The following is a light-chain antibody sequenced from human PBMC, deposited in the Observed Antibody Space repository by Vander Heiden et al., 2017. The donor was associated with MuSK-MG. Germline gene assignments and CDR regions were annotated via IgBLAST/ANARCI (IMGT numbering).Light chain of an antibody. CDR3: SSYTRSSTLDVV. Sequence: QSALTQPASVSGSPGQSITILCTGTSSDVGGYNYVSWYQQHPGKAPKLMIYDVSNRPSGVSNRFSGSKSGNTASLTISGLQAEDEADYYCSSYTRSSTLDVVFGGGTKLTVL. CDR1: SSDVGGYNY. J-gene: IGLJ2*01. V-gene: IGLV2-14*01. CDR2: DVS.